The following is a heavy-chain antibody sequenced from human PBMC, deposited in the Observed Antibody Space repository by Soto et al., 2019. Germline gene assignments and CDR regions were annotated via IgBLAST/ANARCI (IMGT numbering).Heavy chain of an antibody. Sequence: QRQLVESGGGVVQPGRSLRLSGAACGFRFSHYAMHWFRKPPGKGLEWVALISYDGENQYFTDSVRGRFTISRDNSKTAVYLEMNDLRLDDTATYYCVSPHSESSNAFDLWGQGTLVTVSS. CDR2: ISYDGENQ. D-gene: IGHD3-10*01. J-gene: IGHJ5*02. V-gene: IGHV3-30*04. CDR3: VSPHSESSNAFDL. CDR1: GFRFSHYA.